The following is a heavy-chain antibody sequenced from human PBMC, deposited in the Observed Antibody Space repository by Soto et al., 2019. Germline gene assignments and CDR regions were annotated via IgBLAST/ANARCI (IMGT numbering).Heavy chain of an antibody. CDR1: GFTFSTFS. CDR2: ISSSGSTK. J-gene: IGHJ3*02. V-gene: IGHV3-48*01. D-gene: IGHD6-19*01. CDR3: AGYPGERWRGGAFDI. Sequence: GGSLRLSCAASGFTFSTFSMHWVRQSPGKGQEWISYISSSGSTKYYADSAKGRFTISRDNAKNSLNLQMNSLRAEDTAVYYCAGYPGERWRGGAFDIWGQGTMVTVSS.